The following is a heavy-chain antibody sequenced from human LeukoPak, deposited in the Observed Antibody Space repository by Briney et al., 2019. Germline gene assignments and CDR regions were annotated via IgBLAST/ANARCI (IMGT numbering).Heavy chain of an antibody. V-gene: IGHV3-30*02. Sequence: GGSLRLSCAVSGFTFSSYGMHWVRQAPGKGLEWVAFIRVDGSNNYYADSVKGRFTISRDNSKNTLYLQMNSLGPEDTAVYYCAKIPAGNEDLDCWGQGTLVTVSS. CDR1: GFTFSSYG. CDR2: IRVDGSNN. CDR3: AKIPAGNEDLDC. D-gene: IGHD1-1*01. J-gene: IGHJ4*02.